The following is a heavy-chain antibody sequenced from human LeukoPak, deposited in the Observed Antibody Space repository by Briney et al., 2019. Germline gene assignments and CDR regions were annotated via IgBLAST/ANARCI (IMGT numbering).Heavy chain of an antibody. J-gene: IGHJ3*02. CDR1: GFTFSSYG. CDR3: AKVGPPGAFDI. Sequence: GGSLRLSCAASGFTFSSYGMHWVRQAPGKGLEWVAVIWYDGSNKYYADSVKGRFTISRDNSKNTLYLQMNSLRAEDMAVYYCAKVGPPGAFDIWGQGTMVTVSS. D-gene: IGHD4-23*01. CDR2: IWYDGSNK. V-gene: IGHV3-33*06.